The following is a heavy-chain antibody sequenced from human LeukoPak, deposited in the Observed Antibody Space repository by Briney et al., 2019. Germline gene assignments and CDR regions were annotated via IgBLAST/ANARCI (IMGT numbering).Heavy chain of an antibody. D-gene: IGHD3-16*02. CDR1: GGSITSNSYY. Sequence: PSESLSLTCTVSGGSITSNSYYWGWIRHPPGKGLEWIGSITYSGSTYYNPSLKRRVTISIDTSKNQFSLKLSSVTAADTAVYYCARFGNVWGSYRYDFGNWFDPWGQGTLVTVSS. V-gene: IGHV4-39*07. CDR3: ARFGNVWGSYRYDFGNWFDP. CDR2: ITYSGST. J-gene: IGHJ5*02.